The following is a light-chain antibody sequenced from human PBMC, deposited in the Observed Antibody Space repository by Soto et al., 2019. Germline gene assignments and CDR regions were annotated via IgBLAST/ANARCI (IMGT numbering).Light chain of an antibody. J-gene: IGKJ1*01. Sequence: EIVMTQSPGTLSVSPGERATLSCRASQSVSSNLAWYQQKPGQAPRLLIYGASTRATDVPDRFSGSGSGADFTLSMSRLEPEDFAVYYCHQYGSSPPRTFGQGTKVDIK. V-gene: IGKV3-20*01. CDR1: QSVSSN. CDR3: HQYGSSPPRT. CDR2: GAS.